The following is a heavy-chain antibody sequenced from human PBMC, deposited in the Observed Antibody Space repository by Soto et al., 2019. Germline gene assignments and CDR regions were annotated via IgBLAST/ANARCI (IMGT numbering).Heavy chain of an antibody. CDR1: GFTCSSYA. V-gene: IGHV3-30-3*01. CDR3: AREDWIAVAGMYRDYYYGMDV. Sequence: GGALRLSSAASGFTCSSYAMHRVRQAPGKGLEGVAVISYDGSNKYYADSVKGRFTISRDNSKNTLYLQMNSLRAEDTAVYYCAREDWIAVAGMYRDYYYGMDVWGQGTTVTVSS. D-gene: IGHD6-19*01. CDR2: ISYDGSNK. J-gene: IGHJ6*02.